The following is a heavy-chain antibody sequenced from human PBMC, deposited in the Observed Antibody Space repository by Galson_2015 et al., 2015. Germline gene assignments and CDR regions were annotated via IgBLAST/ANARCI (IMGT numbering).Heavy chain of an antibody. CDR2: IYSGGST. D-gene: IGHD3-9*01. CDR3: ARDNGNYDILTGYIYYYGMDV. Sequence: SLRLSCAASGFTVSSNYMSWVHQAPGKGLEWVSVIYSGGSTYYADSVKGRFTISRDNSKNTLYLQMNSLRAEDTAVYYCARDNGNYDILTGYIYYYGMDVWGQGTTVTVSS. J-gene: IGHJ6*02. CDR1: GFTVSSNY. V-gene: IGHV3-66*02.